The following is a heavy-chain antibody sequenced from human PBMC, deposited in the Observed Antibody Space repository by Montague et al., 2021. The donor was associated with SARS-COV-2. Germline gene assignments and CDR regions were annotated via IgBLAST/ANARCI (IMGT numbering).Heavy chain of an antibody. Sequence: SLRLSCAASGFTFSSYGMHWVRQAPGKGLEWVAVIWYDGSNKYYADSVKGRFTISRDNSKNTLYLQMNSLRAEDTAVYYCARDLLRTYNHNVLGPYYYDSGGYYWGAFDIWGQGTMVTVSS. D-gene: IGHD3-22*01. CDR2: IWYDGSNK. CDR1: GFTFSSYG. V-gene: IGHV3-33*01. J-gene: IGHJ3*02. CDR3: ARDLLRTYNHNVLGPYYYDSGGYYWGAFDI.